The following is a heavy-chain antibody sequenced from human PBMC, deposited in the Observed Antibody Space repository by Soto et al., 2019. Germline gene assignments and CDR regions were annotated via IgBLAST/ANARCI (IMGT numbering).Heavy chain of an antibody. CDR2: IFTSGST. D-gene: IGHD4-17*01. CDR3: ARDPTVDHAFDI. Sequence: FVTLSLRCSVADGTSGNHCCSLLRQPAGKGLGWIGRIFTSGSTYYNPSLKSRVTISVDTSKNQFSLKLSSLRSEDTALYCCARDPTVDHAFDICGQRTMVTVSS. V-gene: IGHV4-4*07. J-gene: IGHJ3*02. CDR1: DGTSGNHC.